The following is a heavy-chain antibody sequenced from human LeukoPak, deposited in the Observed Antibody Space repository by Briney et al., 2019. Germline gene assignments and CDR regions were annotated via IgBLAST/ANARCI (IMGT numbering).Heavy chain of an antibody. V-gene: IGHV4-34*01. CDR2: VNQTGST. D-gene: IGHD2-2*01. J-gene: IGHJ4*02. CDR3: ARASGRYVSIWYDF. Sequence: SETLSLTSAVYGCSFSGYYWTWLRQPPGKGLEWMGEVNQTGSTNYNPSLESRVIMSVDTYKNQFSLKLRSVTAGDTAVYYCARASGRYVSIWYDFWGQGGLVTVSS. CDR1: GCSFSGYY.